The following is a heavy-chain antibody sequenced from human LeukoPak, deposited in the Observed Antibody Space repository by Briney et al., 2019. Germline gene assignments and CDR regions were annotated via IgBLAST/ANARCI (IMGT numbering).Heavy chain of an antibody. V-gene: IGHV3-30*18. J-gene: IGHJ4*02. CDR1: GFTFSSYG. D-gene: IGHD3-10*01. CDR2: ISYDGSNK. CDR3: AKSLWFGELSPKDY. Sequence: GGSLRLSCAASGFTFSSYGMHWVRQAPGKGLEWVAVISYDGSNKYYADSVKGRFTISRDNSKNTLYLQMNSLRAEDTAVYYCAKSLWFGELSPKDYWGQGTLVTVSS.